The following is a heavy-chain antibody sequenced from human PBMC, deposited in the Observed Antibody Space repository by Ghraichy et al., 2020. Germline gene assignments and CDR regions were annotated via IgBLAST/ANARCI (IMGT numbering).Heavy chain of an antibody. D-gene: IGHD2-15*01. Sequence: GGSLRLSCAASGFTFNTYGMHWVRQAPGKGLEWVAVIWYDGINKKYADSVKGRFTISRANSKDTLYLEMNSLRVEDTAVYYCARDYCDGYSCYGCSDYWGQGTRVAVSS. CDR2: IWYDGINK. J-gene: IGHJ4*02. CDR3: ARDYCDGYSCYGCSDY. V-gene: IGHV3-33*01. CDR1: GFTFNTYG.